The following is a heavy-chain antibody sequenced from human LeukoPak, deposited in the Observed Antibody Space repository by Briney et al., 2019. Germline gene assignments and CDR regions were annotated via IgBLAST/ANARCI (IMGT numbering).Heavy chain of an antibody. CDR1: GFTFSNAW. J-gene: IGHJ4*02. Sequence: GGSLRLSCAASGFTFSNAWMSWVRQAPGTGLEWVGRIKSKTDGGTTDYAAPVKGRFTISRDDSKNTLYLQMNSLKTEDTAVYYCTTLLWFGELLYHFDYWGQGTLVTVSS. V-gene: IGHV3-15*01. CDR3: TTLLWFGELLYHFDY. D-gene: IGHD3-10*01. CDR2: IKSKTDGGTT.